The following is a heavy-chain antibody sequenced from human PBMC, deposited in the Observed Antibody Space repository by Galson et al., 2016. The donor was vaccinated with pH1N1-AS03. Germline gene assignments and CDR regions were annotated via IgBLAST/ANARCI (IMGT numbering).Heavy chain of an antibody. J-gene: IGHJ6*02. V-gene: IGHV3-30*04. Sequence: SLRLSCAASGFTFSTYAMHWVRQAPGKGLEWVAVISSGGSHQYYADSVKGRFTISRDNSKNTLYLQMNSLRAEDTAVYYCARPYCTSSRCYLYLYGLDVWGQGTTVTVSS. CDR3: ARPYCTSSRCYLYLYGLDV. CDR2: ISSGGSHQ. CDR1: GFTFSTYA. D-gene: IGHD2-2*01.